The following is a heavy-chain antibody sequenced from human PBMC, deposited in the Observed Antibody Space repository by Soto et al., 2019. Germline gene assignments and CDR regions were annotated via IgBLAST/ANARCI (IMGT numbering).Heavy chain of an antibody. D-gene: IGHD6-19*01. CDR2: ISSSGSTI. CDR1: GFTFSDYY. Sequence: QVQLVESGGGLVKPGGSLRLSCAASGFTFSDYYMSWIRQAPGKGLEWVSYISSSGSTIYYADSVKGRFTISRDNAKNSLYLQMKSLRAEDTAVYYCARGSVRGWLAQQGVNFDYWGQGTLVTVSS. J-gene: IGHJ4*02. V-gene: IGHV3-11*01. CDR3: ARGSVRGWLAQQGVNFDY.